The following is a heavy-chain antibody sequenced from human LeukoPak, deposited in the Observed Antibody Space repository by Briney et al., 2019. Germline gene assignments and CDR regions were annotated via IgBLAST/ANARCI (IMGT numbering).Heavy chain of an antibody. CDR2: IRYDGSNK. CDR1: GFTFSSYG. Sequence: GGSLRHSCAASGFTFSSYGMHWVRQAPGKGLEWVAFIRYDGSNKYYADSVKGRFTISRDNSKNTLYLQMNSLRAEDTAVYYCANTLTVAQYYVHYWGQGNLVTVSS. J-gene: IGHJ4*02. D-gene: IGHD4-23*01. CDR3: ANTLTVAQYYVHY. V-gene: IGHV3-30*02.